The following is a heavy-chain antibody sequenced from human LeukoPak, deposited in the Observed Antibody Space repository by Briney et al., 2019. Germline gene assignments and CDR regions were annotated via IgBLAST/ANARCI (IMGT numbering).Heavy chain of an antibody. CDR2: INPNSGGT. D-gene: IGHD2-2*01. V-gene: IGHV1-2*02. CDR3: ARAPRVPAAAATPDY. CDR1: GYTFTGYY. Sequence: ASVKVSCKASGYTFTGYYMHWVRQAPGQGLEWMGWINPNSGGTNYAQKFQGRVTMTRDTSISTAYMELSRLRSDDTAVYYCARAPRVPAAAATPDYWGQGTLVTVSS. J-gene: IGHJ4*02.